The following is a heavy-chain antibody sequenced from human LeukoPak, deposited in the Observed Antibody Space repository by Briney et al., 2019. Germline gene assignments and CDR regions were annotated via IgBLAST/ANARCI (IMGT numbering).Heavy chain of an antibody. CDR3: ARVIGSDTRDYYLGY. CDR2: IKSTGTNNWSGETKHSEST. D-gene: IGHD2-2*01. Sequence: SETLSLTCAVYGGSFSDYYWSWIRQSPGKGLEWIGEIKSTGTNNWSGETKHSESTNYNPSLKSRVTISADTSKNQFSLKLTSVTAADTAVYYCARVIGSDTRDYYLGYWGQGTLVTVYS. CDR1: GGSFSDYY. V-gene: IGHV4-34*01. J-gene: IGHJ4*02.